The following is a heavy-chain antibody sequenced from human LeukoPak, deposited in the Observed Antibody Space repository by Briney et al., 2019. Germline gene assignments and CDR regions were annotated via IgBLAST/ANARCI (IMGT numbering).Heavy chain of an antibody. CDR3: ASPVGAERYWYFDL. J-gene: IGHJ2*01. CDR1: GGSISSYY. D-gene: IGHD3-16*01. V-gene: IGHV4-4*07. Sequence: SETLSLTCTVSGGSISSYYWSWIRQPAGKGLEWIGRIYTSGSTNYNPSLKSRVTISVDTSKNQFSLKLSSVTAADTAVYYCASPVGAERYWYFDLWAVAPWSLSPQ. CDR2: IYTSGST.